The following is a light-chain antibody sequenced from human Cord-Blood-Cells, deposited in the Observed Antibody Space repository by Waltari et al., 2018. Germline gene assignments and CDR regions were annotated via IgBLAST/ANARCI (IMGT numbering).Light chain of an antibody. CDR2: DVS. J-gene: IGLJ1*01. CDR1: SSAVCGYTY. CDR3: CSYAGSYTFV. Sequence: QSPLTQPRSVSGSPGQSVTISCTGTSSAVCGYTYVSWYQQHPGKAPKLMIYDVSKRPSGVPDRFSGSKSGNTASLTISGLQAEDEADYYCCSYAGSYTFVFGTGTKVTVL. V-gene: IGLV2-11*02.